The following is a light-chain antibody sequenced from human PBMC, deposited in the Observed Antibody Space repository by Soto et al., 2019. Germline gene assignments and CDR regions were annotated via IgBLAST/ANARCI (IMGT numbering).Light chain of an antibody. V-gene: IGLV3-1*01. CDR1: KLGDKY. J-gene: IGLJ2*01. CDR2: QDS. Sequence: SSELTQPPSVSVSPGQTASITCSGDKLGDKYACWYQQKSGQSPVLVIYQDSERPSGIPERFSGSNSGNTATLTISGTQAMDEADYYCQAWDSSTVVFGGGTKVTVL. CDR3: QAWDSSTVV.